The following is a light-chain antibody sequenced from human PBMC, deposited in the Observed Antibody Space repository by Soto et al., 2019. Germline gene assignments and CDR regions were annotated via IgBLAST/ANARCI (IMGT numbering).Light chain of an antibody. CDR1: QSVSSY. J-gene: IGKJ5*01. Sequence: DIVMTQSPAFVSASLGERVTLSRRASQSVSSYLAWYQQKPGQAPRLLIYAASTRATGIPARFSGSGFGTDFTLTISSLEPEDAAVYYCQQRSNWPPITFGQGTRLEIK. CDR3: QQRSNWPPIT. V-gene: IGKV3-11*01. CDR2: AAS.